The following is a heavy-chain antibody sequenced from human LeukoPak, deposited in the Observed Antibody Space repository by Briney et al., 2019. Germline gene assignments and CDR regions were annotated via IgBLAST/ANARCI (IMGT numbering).Heavy chain of an antibody. D-gene: IGHD6-13*01. CDR2: INHSGST. CDR1: GGSFSGYY. J-gene: IGHJ4*02. CDR3: ARGRKRGAAAGPVFDC. Sequence: NSSETLSLTCAVYGGSFSGYYWSWIRQPPGKGLEWIGEINHSGSTNYNPSLKSRVTISVDTSKNQFSLKLSSVTAADTAVYYCARGRKRGAAAGPVFDCWGQGTLVTVSS. V-gene: IGHV4-34*01.